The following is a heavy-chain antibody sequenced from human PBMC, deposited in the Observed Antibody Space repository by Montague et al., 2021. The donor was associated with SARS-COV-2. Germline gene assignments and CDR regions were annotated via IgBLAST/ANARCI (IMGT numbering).Heavy chain of an antibody. J-gene: IGHJ4*02. Sequence: SETLSLTCTVSGVSISGYYWSWIRQPPGKGLEWIGDINYSGSTNYNPSLKSRVTILVDMSTNQFSLKLSSVTAADTAVYYCARGMVGSYLYYFDYWGQGTLVTVSS. CDR3: ARGMVGSYLYYFDY. V-gene: IGHV4-59*01. CDR1: GVSISGYY. D-gene: IGHD1-26*01. CDR2: INYSGST.